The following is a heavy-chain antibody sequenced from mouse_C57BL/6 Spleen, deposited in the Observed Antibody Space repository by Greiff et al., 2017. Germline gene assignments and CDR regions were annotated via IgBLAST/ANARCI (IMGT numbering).Heavy chain of an antibody. J-gene: IGHJ4*01. CDR1: GYTFTSYW. V-gene: IGHV1-5*01. CDR3: TRIYGSSPYAMDY. CDR2: IYPGNSDT. D-gene: IGHD1-1*01. Sequence: EVQLQQSGTVLARPGASVKMSCKTSGYTFTSYWMHWVKQRPGQGLEWIGAIYPGNSDTSYNQKFKGKAKLTAVTSASTAYMELSSLTNEDSAVYYCTRIYGSSPYAMDYWGQGTSVTVSS.